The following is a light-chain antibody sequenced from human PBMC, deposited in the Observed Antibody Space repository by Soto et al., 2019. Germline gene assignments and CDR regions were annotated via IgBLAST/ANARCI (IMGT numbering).Light chain of an antibody. V-gene: IGLV1-44*01. CDR3: AAWDDTLKRYV. CDR1: KANIGSNE. CDR2: YNN. Sequence: QSVLTQPPPASGTPGPRVTISWSGSKANIGSNEVYWYQHLPGTAPKLLIYYNNQRPSGVPDRFSGSKSGTSASLAISGLQSEDESDYYCAAWDDTLKRYVFGTGTKVTVL. J-gene: IGLJ1*01.